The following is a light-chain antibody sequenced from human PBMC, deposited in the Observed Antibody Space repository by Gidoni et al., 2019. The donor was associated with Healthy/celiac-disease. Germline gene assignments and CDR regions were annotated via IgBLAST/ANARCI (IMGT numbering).Light chain of an antibody. Sequence: DTVITQCPLSLPVTPGEPAPIPGRSSKRLLHSNGDNYLDWYLQKPGQSPQLLLYLGSNRASGVPDRFSGSGSGTDFTLKISRVEAEDVGVYYCMQARQTPLTFGGGTKVEIK. V-gene: IGKV2-28*01. CDR2: LGS. CDR3: MQARQTPLT. J-gene: IGKJ4*01. CDR1: KRLLHSNGDNY.